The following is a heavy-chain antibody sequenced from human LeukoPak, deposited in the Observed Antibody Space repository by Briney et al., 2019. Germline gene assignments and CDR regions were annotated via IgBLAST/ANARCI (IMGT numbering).Heavy chain of an antibody. D-gene: IGHD1-26*01. CDR2: IYYSGST. V-gene: IGHV4-31*03. Sequence: PSETLSLTCTVSGGSISSGGYYWSWIRQHPGTGLEWIGYIYYSGSTYYNPSLKSRVTISVDTSKNQFSLKLSSVTAADTAVYYCARLPLLVGANDYWGQGTLVTASS. CDR3: ARLPLLVGANDY. CDR1: GGSISSGGYY. J-gene: IGHJ4*02.